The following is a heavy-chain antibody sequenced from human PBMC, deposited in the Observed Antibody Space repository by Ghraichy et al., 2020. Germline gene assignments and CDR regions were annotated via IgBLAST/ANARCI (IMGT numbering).Heavy chain of an antibody. Sequence: SQTLSLTCAVYGGSFSGYYWSWIRQPPGKGLEWIGEINHSGSTNYNPSLKSRVTISVDTSKNQFSLKLSSVTAADTAVYYCARGARGGSLNYLAPFDYWGQGTLVTVSS. CDR1: GGSFSGYY. V-gene: IGHV4-34*01. CDR3: ARGARGGSLNYLAPFDY. CDR2: INHSGST. D-gene: IGHD3-10*01. J-gene: IGHJ4*02.